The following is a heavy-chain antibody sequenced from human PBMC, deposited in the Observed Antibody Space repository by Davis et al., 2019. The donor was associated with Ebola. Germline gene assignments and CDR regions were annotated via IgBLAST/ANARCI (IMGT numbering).Heavy chain of an antibody. CDR3: VRHVRGYD. CDR2: IHGSGRT. V-gene: IGHV4-59*08. D-gene: IGHD5-12*01. J-gene: IGHJ4*02. CDR1: GRSISGFF. Sequence: MPSETLSLTCTVSGRSISGFFWRWIRQSPGEGLEWIGYIHGSGRTSYNPSFKSRVTISLDMSKNQFSLKVGSVTAADTAVYYCVRHVRGYDWGQGIPVTVSS.